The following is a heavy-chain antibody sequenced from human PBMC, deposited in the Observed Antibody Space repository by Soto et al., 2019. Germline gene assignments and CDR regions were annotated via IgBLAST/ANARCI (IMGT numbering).Heavy chain of an antibody. V-gene: IGHV4-31*03. Sequence: QVQLQESGPGLVKPSQTLSLTCTVSGGSIRGGDYYWSWIRQHPGKGLEWIGYIFYSGNSFYNPYRKSGVTISVDTTKNQFTLQLSSVTAADTAIYYCARLSSLYYNSDYGGYYFDYWGQGTLVSVSS. CDR3: ARLSSLYYNSDYGGYYFDY. CDR2: IFYSGNS. CDR1: GGSIRGGDYY. D-gene: IGHD3-10*01. J-gene: IGHJ4*02.